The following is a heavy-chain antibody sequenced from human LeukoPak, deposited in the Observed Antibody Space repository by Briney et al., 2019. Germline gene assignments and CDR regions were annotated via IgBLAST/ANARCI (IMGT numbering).Heavy chain of an antibody. CDR3: ARQIYSNYIIERKDDAFDI. J-gene: IGHJ3*02. V-gene: IGHV5-51*01. Sequence: GESLKISCKGSGYSFTSYWIGWVRQMPGKGLEWMGIIYPGDSNTRYSPSFQGQVTISADKSISTAYLQWSSLKASDTAMYYCARQIYSNYIIERKDDAFDIWGQGTMVTVSS. CDR1: GYSFTSYW. CDR2: IYPGDSNT. D-gene: IGHD4-11*01.